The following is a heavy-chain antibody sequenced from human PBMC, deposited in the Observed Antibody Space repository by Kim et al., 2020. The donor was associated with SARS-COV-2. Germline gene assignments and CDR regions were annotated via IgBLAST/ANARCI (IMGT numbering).Heavy chain of an antibody. CDR3: ARKIHMDV. CDR2: EDDK. J-gene: IGHJ6*03. Sequence: EDDKYYSTSLKTRLTISKDTSKNQVVLRMTNMDTVDTATYYCARKIHMDVWGKGTTVTVSS. V-gene: IGHV2-70*01.